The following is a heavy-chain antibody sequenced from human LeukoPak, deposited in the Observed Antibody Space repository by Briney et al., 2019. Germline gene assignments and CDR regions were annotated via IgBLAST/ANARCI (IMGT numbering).Heavy chain of an antibody. D-gene: IGHD1-1*01. J-gene: IGHJ3*02. V-gene: IGHV3-23*01. CDR3: ARPPSTSWIHDAFDI. CDR2: ISGSTGTT. Sequence: GGSLRLSCAASGFTFSRYAMSWVRQAPGKGLEWVSGISGSTGTTYHAGSVKGRFTISRDNSKNTLYLQMNSLRTEDTAVYYCARPPSTSWIHDAFDIWGQGTMVTVSS. CDR1: GFTFSRYA.